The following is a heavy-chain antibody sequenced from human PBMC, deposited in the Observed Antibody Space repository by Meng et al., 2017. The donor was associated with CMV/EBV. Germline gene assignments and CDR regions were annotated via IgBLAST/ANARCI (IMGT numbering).Heavy chain of an antibody. J-gene: IGHJ4*02. CDR1: GTTFTVYY. CDR3: ARDDGSLDY. CDR2: ITPNSGGT. D-gene: IGHD2-15*01. Sequence: LAKSGAEVKEPGASVKFSCTTYGTTFTVYYMHWVRQAPGQVHEWMGWITPNSGGTNYAQKFQGRVTRTRDTSISTAYMELSRLRSDDTAVYYCARDDGSLDYWGQGTLVTVSS. V-gene: IGHV1-2*02.